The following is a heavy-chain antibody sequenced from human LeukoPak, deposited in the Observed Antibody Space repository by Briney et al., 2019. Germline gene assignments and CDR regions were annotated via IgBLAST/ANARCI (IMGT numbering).Heavy chain of an antibody. CDR1: GFTFSNYW. Sequence: GGSLRLSCAASGFTFSNYWMTWVRQAPGKGLEWVARIKHDGSEKYYVDSVKGRFTISRDNAKNSLFLQMNSLRAEDTAVYYCARAYLDYWGQGTLVTVSS. J-gene: IGHJ4*02. CDR2: IKHDGSEK. CDR3: ARAYLDY. V-gene: IGHV3-7*01.